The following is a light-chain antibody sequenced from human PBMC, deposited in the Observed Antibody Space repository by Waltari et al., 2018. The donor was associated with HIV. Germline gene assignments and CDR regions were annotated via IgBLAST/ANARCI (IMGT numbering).Light chain of an antibody. V-gene: IGKV1-5*03. CDR1: ENINNW. CDR3: HFYNTT. J-gene: IGKJ2*01. Sequence: IQMTQSPSILSASVGDKVILTCRASENINNWVAWYQLQPQRAPKLLIHSASLLEAGAPPRFSGSGSGTEFTLTIDSLQPVDFATYYCHFYNTTFGQGTKVEI. CDR2: SAS.